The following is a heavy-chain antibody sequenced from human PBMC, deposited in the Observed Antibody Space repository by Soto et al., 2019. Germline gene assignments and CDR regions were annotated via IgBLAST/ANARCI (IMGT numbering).Heavy chain of an antibody. Sequence: EVQLVESGGGLVQPGGSLRLSCAASGFTFSSYSMNWVRQAPGKGLEWVSYISSSSSTIYYADSVKGRFTISRDNAKNPLYQQMNSFRDEHTATYYWERVGGSLNRFDPWAKRTLATLSS. D-gene: IGHD1-26*01. CDR3: ERVGGSLNRFDP. J-gene: IGHJ5*02. V-gene: IGHV3-48*02. CDR2: ISSSSSTI. CDR1: GFTFSSYS.